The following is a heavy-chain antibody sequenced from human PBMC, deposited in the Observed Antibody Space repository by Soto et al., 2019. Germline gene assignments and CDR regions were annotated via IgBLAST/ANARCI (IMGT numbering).Heavy chain of an antibody. D-gene: IGHD6-13*01. Sequence: ASVKVSCKASGCTFINYGINWVRQAPGQGLEWMGWISAYNGNTNHAPKLQGRVTMTTDTSTSTAYMEVRSLRSDDTAVYYCARGLAAAGNGAFDIWGQGTMVTVSS. CDR2: ISAYNGNT. J-gene: IGHJ3*02. V-gene: IGHV1-18*01. CDR1: GCTFINYG. CDR3: ARGLAAAGNGAFDI.